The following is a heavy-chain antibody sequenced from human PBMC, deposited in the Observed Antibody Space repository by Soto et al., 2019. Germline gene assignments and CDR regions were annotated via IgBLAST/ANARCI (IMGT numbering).Heavy chain of an antibody. CDR3: AKGSSSSTFDY. CDR2: ISGSDDST. J-gene: IGHJ4*02. CDR1: GFTFSSYA. D-gene: IGHD6-6*01. Sequence: EVQLLESGGGLVQPGASLRLSCAASGFTFSSYAMSWVRQAPGKGLEWVSVISGSDDSTYYADSVKGRFTISRDNSKNTLYLQMNSLRAEDTAVYYCAKGSSSSTFDYWGQGTLVTVSS. V-gene: IGHV3-23*01.